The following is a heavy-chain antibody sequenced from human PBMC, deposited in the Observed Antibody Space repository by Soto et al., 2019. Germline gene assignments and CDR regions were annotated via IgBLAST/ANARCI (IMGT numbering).Heavy chain of an antibody. V-gene: IGHV1-8*01. CDR3: ARGVSAGVDY. CDR2: MQPSTGRT. CDR1: GYSFTSLD. J-gene: IGHJ4*02. D-gene: IGHD1-26*01. Sequence: GASVKVSCKASGYSFTSLDINWVRQTAGQGLEWMGWMQPSTGRTGYAQKFQGRVTMTRDTSINTAYMELTTLTSDDTAFYYCARGVSAGVDYWRQGTLVTVSS.